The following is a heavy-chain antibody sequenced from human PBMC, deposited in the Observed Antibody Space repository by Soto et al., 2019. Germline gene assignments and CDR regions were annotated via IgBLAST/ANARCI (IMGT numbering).Heavy chain of an antibody. D-gene: IGHD2-2*02. CDR3: ARNEAECSSTSCYTFPYYYYYGMDV. V-gene: IGHV1-2*04. CDR2: INPNSGGT. Sequence: ASVKVSCKASGYASTGYYMHWVRQAPGQGLEWMGWINPNSGGTNYAQKFQGWVTMTRDTSISTAYMELSRLRSDDTAVYYCARNEAECSSTSCYTFPYYYYYGMDVWGQGTTVTVSS. J-gene: IGHJ6*02. CDR1: GYASTGYY.